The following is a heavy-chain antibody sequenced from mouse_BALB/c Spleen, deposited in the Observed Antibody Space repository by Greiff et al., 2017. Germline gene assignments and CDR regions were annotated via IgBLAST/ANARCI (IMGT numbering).Heavy chain of an antibody. V-gene: IGHV1-69*02. Sequence: VQLQQPGAELVRPGASVKLSCKASGYTFTSYWINWVKQRPGQGLEWIGNIYPSDSYTNYNQKFKDKATLTVDKSSSTAYMQLSSPTSEDSAVYYCTSMGTDSSGYGFAYWGQGTLVTVSA. CDR2: IYPSDSYT. J-gene: IGHJ3*01. CDR1: GYTFTSYW. D-gene: IGHD3-2*01. CDR3: TSMGTDSSGYGFAY.